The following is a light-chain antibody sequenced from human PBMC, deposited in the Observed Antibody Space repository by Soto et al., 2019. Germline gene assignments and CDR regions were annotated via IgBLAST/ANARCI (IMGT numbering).Light chain of an antibody. Sequence: SQSVSSYLAWYQQKPGQAPRLPIYDASNRATGIPARFSGSGSGTDFNQTVRRPGPEDFPVYYCQRYGSSPRTFGQGTRLGI. CDR2: DAS. J-gene: IGKJ5*01. V-gene: IGKV3-11*01. CDR3: QRYGSSPRT. CDR1: QSVSSY.